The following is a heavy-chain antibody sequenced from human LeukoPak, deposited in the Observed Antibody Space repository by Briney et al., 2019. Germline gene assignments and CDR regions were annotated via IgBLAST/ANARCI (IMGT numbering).Heavy chain of an antibody. J-gene: IGHJ4*02. CDR2: INPNSGGT. V-gene: IGHV1-2*02. D-gene: IGHD3-9*01. Sequence: ASAKVSCKASGYTFTGYYMHWVRQAPGQGLEWMGWINPNSGGTNYAQKFQGRVTMTRDTSISTAYMELNGLRSDDTAVYYCARDRPILSNYNILTGYLVWGQGTLVTVSS. CDR1: GYTFTGYY. CDR3: ARDRPILSNYNILTGYLV.